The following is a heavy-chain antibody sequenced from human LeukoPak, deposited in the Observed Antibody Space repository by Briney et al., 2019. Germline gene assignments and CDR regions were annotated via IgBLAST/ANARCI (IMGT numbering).Heavy chain of an antibody. D-gene: IGHD2/OR15-2a*01. V-gene: IGHV4-34*01. CDR1: GGSFSGYY. CDR2: INHSGST. J-gene: IGHJ5*02. Sequence: SETLSLTCAVYGGSFSGYYWSWIRQPPGKGLEWTGEINHSGSTNYNPSLKSRVTISVDTSKNQFSLKLSSVTAADTAVYYCARGRPLSSWDTARNWFDPWGQGTLVTVSS. CDR3: ARGRPLSSWDTARNWFDP.